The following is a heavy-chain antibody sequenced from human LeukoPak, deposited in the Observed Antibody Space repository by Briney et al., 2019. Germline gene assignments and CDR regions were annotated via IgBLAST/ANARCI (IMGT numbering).Heavy chain of an antibody. D-gene: IGHD6-19*01. CDR3: ARDPSLAVAGIRLFDY. CDR1: GYTFTNYG. Sequence: ASVKVSCKTSGYTFTNYGISWVRQAPGQGLEWMGWISGYNGNPRCAQKVQGRVTMTTDTSTNTAYMEVNSLRSDDTAIYYCARDPSLAVAGIRLFDYWGQGTLVIVSS. CDR2: ISGYNGNP. J-gene: IGHJ4*02. V-gene: IGHV1-18*01.